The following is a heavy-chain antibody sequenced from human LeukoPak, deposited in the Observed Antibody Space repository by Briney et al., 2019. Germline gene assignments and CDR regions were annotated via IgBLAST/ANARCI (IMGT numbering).Heavy chain of an antibody. CDR3: ARGYCGGGTCYLFDY. CDR2: IYPGDSDT. D-gene: IGHD2-15*01. Sequence: GESLKISCKGSGYSFTSYWIGWVRQMPGKGLEWVGIIYPGDSDTRYSPSFQGQVTISADKSISTAYLQWSSLKASDTAMYYCARGYCGGGTCYLFDYWGQGTLVTVSS. CDR1: GYSFTSYW. V-gene: IGHV5-51*01. J-gene: IGHJ4*02.